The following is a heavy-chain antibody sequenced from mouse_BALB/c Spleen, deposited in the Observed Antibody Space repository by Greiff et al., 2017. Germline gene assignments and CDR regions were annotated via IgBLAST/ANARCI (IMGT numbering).Heavy chain of an antibody. V-gene: IGHV5-12-1*01. J-gene: IGHJ2*01. CDR2: ISSGGGST. D-gene: IGHD1-1*01. CDR3: ARQGKSYGHYYGSSYYFDY. CDR1: GFAFSSYD. Sequence: EVMLVESGGGLVKPGGSLKLSCAASGFAFSSYDMSWVRQTPEKRLEWVAYISSGGGSTYYPDTVKGRFTISRDNAKNTLYLQMSSLKSEDTAMYYCARQGKSYGHYYGSSYYFDYWGQGTTLTVSS.